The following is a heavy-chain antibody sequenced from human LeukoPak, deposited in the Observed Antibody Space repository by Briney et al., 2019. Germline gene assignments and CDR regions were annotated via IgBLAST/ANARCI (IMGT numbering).Heavy chain of an antibody. CDR2: MSPNSGNT. D-gene: IGHD5-18*01. CDR1: GYTFTGYY. CDR3: ARRRGYSYGYAHYYYYMDV. Sequence: ASVKVSCKASGYTFTGYYMHWVRQAPGQGLEWMGWMSPNSGNTGYAQKFQGRVTMTRNTSISTAYMELSSLRSEDTAVYYCARRRGYSYGYAHYYYYMDVWGKGTTVTISS. J-gene: IGHJ6*03. V-gene: IGHV1-8*02.